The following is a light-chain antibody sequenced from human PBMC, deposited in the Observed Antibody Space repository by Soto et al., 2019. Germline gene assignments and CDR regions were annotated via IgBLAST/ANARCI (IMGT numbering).Light chain of an antibody. CDR1: QSVSSSY. V-gene: IGKV3-15*01. Sequence: EIVMTQSPATLSVSRVGVGAVCCMASQSVSSSYLAWYQQKPGQAPRLLIYGASTRATGIPARFSGSGSGTEFTLTISSLQSEDFAVYYCQQYKNWLTWTFGQGTKV. CDR3: QQYKNWLTWT. CDR2: GAS. J-gene: IGKJ1*01.